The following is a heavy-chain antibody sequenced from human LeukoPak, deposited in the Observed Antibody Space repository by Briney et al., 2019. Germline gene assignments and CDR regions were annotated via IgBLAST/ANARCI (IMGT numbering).Heavy chain of an antibody. D-gene: IGHD3-22*01. Sequence: GGSLRLSCAASGFTFSSYAMSWVRQAPGKGLEWVSAISGSGGSTCYADSVKSRFTIPRDNSKNTLYLQMNSLRAEDTAVYYCAKDSSGYYWVNYYFDYWGQGTLVTVSS. CDR2: ISGSGGST. V-gene: IGHV3-23*01. CDR1: GFTFSSYA. J-gene: IGHJ4*02. CDR3: AKDSSGYYWVNYYFDY.